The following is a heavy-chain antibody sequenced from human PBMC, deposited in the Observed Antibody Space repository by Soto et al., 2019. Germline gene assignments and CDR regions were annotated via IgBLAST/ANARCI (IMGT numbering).Heavy chain of an antibody. Sequence: QVHLVESGGGLVKPGGSLRLSCAASGFTFSDSYLSWIRQAPGKGLEWLSYISRSSFSSNYADSVRGRFTISRDNAKNSLYLQMNSLRAEDTAFYYCARWSLGLRLFDRWGQGTLVTVSS. D-gene: IGHD4-17*01. CDR1: GFTFSDSY. V-gene: IGHV3-11*06. CDR3: ARWSLGLRLFDR. CDR2: ISRSSFSS. J-gene: IGHJ4*02.